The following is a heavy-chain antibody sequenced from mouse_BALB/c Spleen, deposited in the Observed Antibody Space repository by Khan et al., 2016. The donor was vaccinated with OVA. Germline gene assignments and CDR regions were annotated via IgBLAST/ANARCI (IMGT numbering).Heavy chain of an antibody. Sequence: EVELVESGGGLVKPGGSLKLSCAASGFTFSDYYMYWVRQTPEKRLEWVATISDGGSYTYYPASVKGRFTISRDDVKNNLYLQMSSLKSEDTAMYYCARGDYGDPFAYWGQGTLVTVSA. CDR1: GFTFSDYY. J-gene: IGHJ3*01. CDR3: ARGDYGDPFAY. CDR2: ISDGGSYT. D-gene: IGHD2-13*01. V-gene: IGHV5-4*02.